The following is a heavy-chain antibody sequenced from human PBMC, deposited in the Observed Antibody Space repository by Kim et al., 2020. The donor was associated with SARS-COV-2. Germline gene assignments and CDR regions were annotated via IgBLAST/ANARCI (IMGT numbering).Heavy chain of an antibody. CDR2: IWYDGSNK. Sequence: GGSLRLSCAASGFTFSSYGMHWVRQAPGKGLEWVAVIWYDGSNKYYADSVKGRFTISRDNSKNTLYLQMNSLRAEDTAVYYCARISAAASSYFDYWGQGTLVTVSS. CDR1: GFTFSSYG. D-gene: IGHD2-2*01. CDR3: ARISAAASSYFDY. J-gene: IGHJ4*02. V-gene: IGHV3-33*01.